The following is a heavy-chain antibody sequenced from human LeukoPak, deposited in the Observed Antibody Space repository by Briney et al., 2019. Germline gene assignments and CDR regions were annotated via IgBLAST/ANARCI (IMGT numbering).Heavy chain of an antibody. CDR2: ISFSSTHI. Sequence: GGSLRLSCAASGFIFSNYGMSWVRQAPGKGLEWVSSISFSSTHIYYADSIQGRFTISRDNAENSLYLQMNSLRAEDTAVYYCARGPPLFDPWGQGTLVAVSS. V-gene: IGHV3-21*06. CDR3: ARGPPLFDP. J-gene: IGHJ5*02. CDR1: GFIFSNYG.